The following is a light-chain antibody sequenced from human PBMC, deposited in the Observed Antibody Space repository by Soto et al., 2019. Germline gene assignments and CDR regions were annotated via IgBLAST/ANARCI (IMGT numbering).Light chain of an antibody. Sequence: DIRMTQSPSTLSAAVGDRVTFTCRASQSISSWLAWYQQKSGKAPKLLIYDASTLESGVPSRFSASGSGTEFTLTISSLQPDDFATYYCQQYNSYSPLTFGGGTKVEIK. J-gene: IGKJ4*01. CDR2: DAS. CDR3: QQYNSYSPLT. V-gene: IGKV1-5*01. CDR1: QSISSW.